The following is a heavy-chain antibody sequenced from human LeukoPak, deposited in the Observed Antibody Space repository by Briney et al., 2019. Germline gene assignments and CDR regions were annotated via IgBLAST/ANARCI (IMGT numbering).Heavy chain of an antibody. Sequence: SETLSLTCAVYGGSFSGYYWSWIRQPPGKGREWIGEINHSGSTNYNPSLKSRVTISVDTSKNQFSLKLSSVTAADTAVYYCARGPDWYFDLWGRGTLVTVSS. CDR3: ARGPDWYFDL. V-gene: IGHV4-34*01. J-gene: IGHJ2*01. CDR2: INHSGST. CDR1: GGSFSGYY.